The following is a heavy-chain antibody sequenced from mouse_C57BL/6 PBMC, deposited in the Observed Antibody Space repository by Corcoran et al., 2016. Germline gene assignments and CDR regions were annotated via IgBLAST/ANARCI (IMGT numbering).Heavy chain of an antibody. CDR1: GFNIKDYY. D-gene: IGHD2-3*01. J-gene: IGHJ4*01. CDR3: TTPIYDGYLYAMDY. V-gene: IGHV14-1*01. Sequence: EVQLQQSGAELVRPGASVKLSCTASGFNIKDYYMHWVKQRPEQGLEWIGRIDPEDGDTEYAPKFQGKATMTADTSSNTAYLQLSSLTSEDTAVYYCTTPIYDGYLYAMDYWGQGTSVTVSS. CDR2: IDPEDGDT.